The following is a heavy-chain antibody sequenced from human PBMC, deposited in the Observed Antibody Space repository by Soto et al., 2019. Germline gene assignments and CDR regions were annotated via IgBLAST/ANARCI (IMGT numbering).Heavy chain of an antibody. D-gene: IGHD2-15*01. CDR1: GYTFTSYA. V-gene: IGHV1-3*01. J-gene: IGHJ4*02. CDR3: ARGPGGPDGPGDY. CDR2: INAGNGNT. Sequence: QVQLVQSGAEVKKPGASVKVSCKASGYTFTSYAMHWVRQAPGQRLEWMGWINAGNGNTKYSQKFQGRVTITRDTSASTAYMELRGLTSADTAVYYCARGPGGPDGPGDYWGQGTLVTVSS.